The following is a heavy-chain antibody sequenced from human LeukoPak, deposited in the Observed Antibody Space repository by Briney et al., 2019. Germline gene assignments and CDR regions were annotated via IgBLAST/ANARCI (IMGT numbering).Heavy chain of an antibody. CDR3: ARAYCSSTSCSHPDYYYGMDV. CDR2: IYPGDSDT. CDR1: GYSFTSYW. V-gene: IGHV5-51*01. J-gene: IGHJ6*02. D-gene: IGHD2-2*01. Sequence: GESLKISCKGSGYSFTSYWIVWVRQMPGKGLEWMGIIYPGDSDTRYSPSFQGQVTISADKSISTAYLQWSSLKASDTAMYYCARAYCSSTSCSHPDYYYGMDVWGQGTTVTVSS.